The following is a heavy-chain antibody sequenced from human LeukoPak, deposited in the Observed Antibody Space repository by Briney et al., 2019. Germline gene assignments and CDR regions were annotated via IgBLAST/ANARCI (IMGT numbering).Heavy chain of an antibody. V-gene: IGHV4-59*01. CDR2: IYYSGST. CDR1: GGSISSYY. Sequence: SETLSLTCTVSGGSISSYYWSWIRQPPGKGLEWIGYIYYSGSTNYSPSLKSRVTISVDTSKNQFSLKLGSVTAADTAVYYCARVTSRPGAYGDHFDYWGQGTLVTVSS. D-gene: IGHD4-17*01. J-gene: IGHJ4*02. CDR3: ARVTSRPGAYGDHFDY.